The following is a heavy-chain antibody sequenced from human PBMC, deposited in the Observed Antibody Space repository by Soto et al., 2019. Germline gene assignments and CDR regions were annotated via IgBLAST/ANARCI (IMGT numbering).Heavy chain of an antibody. CDR3: AKATRRRDGPFDY. J-gene: IGHJ4*02. CDR2: ISYDGSNK. Sequence: XGSLRLSCAASGFTFSSYGMHWVRQAPGKGLEWVAVISYDGSNKYYADSVKGRFTISRDNSKNTLYLQMNSLRAEDTAAYYCAKATRRRDGPFDYWGQGTLVTVSS. V-gene: IGHV3-30*18. CDR1: GFTFSSYG.